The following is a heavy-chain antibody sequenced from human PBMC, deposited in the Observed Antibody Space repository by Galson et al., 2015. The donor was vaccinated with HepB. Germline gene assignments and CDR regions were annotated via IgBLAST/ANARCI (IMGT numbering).Heavy chain of an antibody. J-gene: IGHJ4*02. CDR3: ARAKIAAAGPFDY. D-gene: IGHD6-13*01. CDR2: IWYDGSNK. V-gene: IGHV3-33*01. CDR1: GFTFSSYG. Sequence: SLRLSCAASGFTFSSYGMHWVRQAPGKGLEWVAVIWYDGSNKYYADSVKGRFTISRDNSKNTLYLQMNSLRAEDTAVYYCARAKIAAAGPFDYWGQGTLVTVSS.